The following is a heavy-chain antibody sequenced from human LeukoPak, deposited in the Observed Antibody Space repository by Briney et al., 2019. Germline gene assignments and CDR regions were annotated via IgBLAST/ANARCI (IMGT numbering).Heavy chain of an antibody. Sequence: GESLRLSCAASGFTFSNYAMNWVRQAPGKGLEWVSAISGSGGSTLYADSVEGRFTISRDNFQNTLYLQMNSLRAEDTAVYYCAKDKVIVAAIIDSWGQGTLVTVSS. J-gene: IGHJ4*02. CDR2: ISGSGGST. V-gene: IGHV3-23*01. CDR1: GFTFSNYA. CDR3: AKDKVIVAAIIDS. D-gene: IGHD5-12*01.